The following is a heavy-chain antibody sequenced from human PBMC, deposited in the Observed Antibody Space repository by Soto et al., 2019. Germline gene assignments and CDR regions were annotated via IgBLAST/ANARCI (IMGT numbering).Heavy chain of an antibody. CDR3: ARGNVEQLAPYYYYGMDV. CDR1: GGTFSSYA. V-gene: IGHV1-69*13. D-gene: IGHD6-13*01. CDR2: IIPIFGTA. J-gene: IGHJ6*02. Sequence: RASVKVSCKASGGTFSSYAISWVRQAPGQGLEWMGGIIPIFGTANYAQKFQGRVTITADESTSTAYMELSSLRSEDTAVYYCARGNVEQLAPYYYYGMDVWGQGTTVTVSS.